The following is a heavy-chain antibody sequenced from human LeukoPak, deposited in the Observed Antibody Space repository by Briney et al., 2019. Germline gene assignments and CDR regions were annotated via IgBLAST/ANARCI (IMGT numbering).Heavy chain of an antibody. D-gene: IGHD2-15*01. CDR2: LYSGGGT. Sequence: GGSLRLSCAVSGFTVSSNSMSWVRQAPGKGLEWVSILYSGGGTDYADSVKGRFTISRDNSKNTLYLGMNSLKVEDTAVYYCAREYCSGGSCYRRQYYFDYWGQGTLVTVSS. J-gene: IGHJ4*02. CDR1: GFTVSSNS. CDR3: AREYCSGGSCYRRQYYFDY. V-gene: IGHV3-53*01.